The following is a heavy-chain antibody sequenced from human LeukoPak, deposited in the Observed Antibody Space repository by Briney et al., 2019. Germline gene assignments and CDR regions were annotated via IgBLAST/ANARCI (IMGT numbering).Heavy chain of an antibody. J-gene: IGHJ4*02. CDR1: GFTFSDYA. D-gene: IGHD1-14*01. Sequence: PGGSLRLSCAASGFTFSDYAMSWVRQAPGTGLEWVSTISGSGGTTYYADSVKSRFTISRDNSKNTLYLQMNSLRPEDTAVYYCAKLHNLNCDYWGLGTLATVSS. V-gene: IGHV3-23*01. CDR2: ISGSGGTT. CDR3: AKLHNLNCDY.